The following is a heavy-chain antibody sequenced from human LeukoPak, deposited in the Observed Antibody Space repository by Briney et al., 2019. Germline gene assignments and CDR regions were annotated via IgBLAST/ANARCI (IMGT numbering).Heavy chain of an antibody. CDR1: GFTFSRYS. CDR2: ISSSTSTI. CDR3: ARDSIYGSGSYYDY. D-gene: IGHD3-10*01. J-gene: IGHJ4*02. V-gene: IGHV3-48*01. Sequence: GGSLRLSCAASGFTFSRYSMNWVRQAPGKGLEWVSYISSSTSTIYYADSVKGRFTISRDNAKNSLYLQMNSLRAEDTAVYYCARDSIYGSGSYYDYWGQGTLVTVSS.